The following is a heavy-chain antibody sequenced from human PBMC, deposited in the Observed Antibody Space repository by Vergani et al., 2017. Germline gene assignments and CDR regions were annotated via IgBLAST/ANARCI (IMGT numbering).Heavy chain of an antibody. CDR3: AKDPAANTAMVDIDC. V-gene: IGHV3-23*01. Sequence: EVQLLESGGGLGQPGGSLRLSCAASGFTFGSYAMSWVRQAPGKGLEWVSTITGSSVTTYYADSGKGRFSISRDNSKNTRYLQMSSLRTEDTAIYYCAKDPAANTAMVDIDCWGQGTLVTVSS. J-gene: IGHJ4*02. D-gene: IGHD5-18*01. CDR1: GFTFGSYA. CDR2: ITGSSVTT.